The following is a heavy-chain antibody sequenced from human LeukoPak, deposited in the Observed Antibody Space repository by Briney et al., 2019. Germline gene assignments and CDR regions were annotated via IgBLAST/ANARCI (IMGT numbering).Heavy chain of an antibody. CDR3: ARDPENYGPGSYAH. CDR1: GFTFSSYS. Sequence: GGSLRLPCAASGFTFSSYSMNWVRQAPGKGLECVSSISSSSTYIYYADSVKGRFTISRDNAKNSLYLQMNSLRAEDTAVYYCARDPENYGPGSYAHWGQGTLVTVSS. J-gene: IGHJ4*02. D-gene: IGHD3-10*01. CDR2: ISSSSTYI. V-gene: IGHV3-21*01.